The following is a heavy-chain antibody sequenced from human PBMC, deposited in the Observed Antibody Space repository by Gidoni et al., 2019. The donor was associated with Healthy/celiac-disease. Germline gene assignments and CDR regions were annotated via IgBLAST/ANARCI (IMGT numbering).Heavy chain of an antibody. CDR3: AKESGGIAVAGTLY. J-gene: IGHJ4*02. D-gene: IGHD6-19*01. Sequence: EVQMLESGGGLVQPGGSLRLSCAASGFPFGSSAMTWVRQAPGKGLEWVSAISGSGGSTYYADSVKGRFTISRDNSKNTLYLQMNSLRAEDTAVYYCAKESGGIAVAGTLYWGQGTLVTVSS. V-gene: IGHV3-23*01. CDR1: GFPFGSSA. CDR2: ISGSGGST.